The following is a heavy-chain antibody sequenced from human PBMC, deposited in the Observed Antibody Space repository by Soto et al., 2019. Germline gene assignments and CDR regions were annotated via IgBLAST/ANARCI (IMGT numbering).Heavy chain of an antibody. Sequence: QVLLVQSGAEVKKPGASLNISCKGSGYSFDKNGISWVRQAPGQGLEWMGWISGDTGHTNYAQKFQGRLSVTTGTSTRTAYMELRRLTSDDTAMYYCARDKGDFTFGPWGQGSLVTVSS. D-gene: IGHD3-3*01. CDR1: GYSFDKNG. CDR3: ARDKGDFTFGP. CDR2: ISGDTGHT. V-gene: IGHV1-18*01. J-gene: IGHJ5*02.